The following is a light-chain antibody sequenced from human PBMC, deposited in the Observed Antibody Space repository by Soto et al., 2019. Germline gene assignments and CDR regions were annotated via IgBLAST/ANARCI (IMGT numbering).Light chain of an antibody. CDR2: EVS. Sequence: QSVLTQSPSASGSPGQSVTISCTGTGSDVGGYNYVSWYQQHPGKAPKLMIYEVSKRPSGVPDRFSGSKSGNTASLTVSGLQAEDEADYYCSSYAGGNNFGGYVFGTGTKVTVL. CDR1: GSDVGGYNY. CDR3: SSYAGGNNFGGYV. V-gene: IGLV2-8*01. J-gene: IGLJ1*01.